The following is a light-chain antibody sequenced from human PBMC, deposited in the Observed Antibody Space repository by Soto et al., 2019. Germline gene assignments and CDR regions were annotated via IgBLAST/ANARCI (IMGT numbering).Light chain of an antibody. J-gene: IGKJ4*01. Sequence: DIQITQSPSSLSSSVGDRVTITCRASQSISIYLNWYQQKPGKAPMLLIYAASSLQSGVPSRFAGSASGTDFTLTISSLQPEDFATYYCQQSYSTPTFGGGTKVDI. CDR1: QSISIY. CDR3: QQSYSTPT. CDR2: AAS. V-gene: IGKV1-39*01.